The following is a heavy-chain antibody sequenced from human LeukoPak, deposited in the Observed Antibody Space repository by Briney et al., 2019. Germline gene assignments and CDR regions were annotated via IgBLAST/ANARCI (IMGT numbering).Heavy chain of an antibody. J-gene: IGHJ4*02. CDR3: VIDPNWGTHS. Sequence: GGSLRLSCAASGFTFSSYWMHWVRQAPGKGLVWVSRFNSDGISTSYADSVKGRFTISRDNSKNALYLQMNSLRVEDTAVYYCVIDPNWGTHSWGQGVLVTVSS. CDR2: FNSDGIST. CDR1: GFTFSSYW. D-gene: IGHD7-27*01. V-gene: IGHV3-74*01.